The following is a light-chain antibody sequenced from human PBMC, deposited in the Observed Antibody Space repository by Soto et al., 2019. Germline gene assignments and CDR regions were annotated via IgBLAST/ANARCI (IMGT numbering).Light chain of an antibody. Sequence: SYELTQPLSVSVALGQTARITCGGNNIGTKSVHWYQQKPGQAPVLVIYRDNNRPSGIPERFSGSNSGNTATLTILRAQAGDEANYSCQVWDSSTVVFGGGTKLTVL. CDR1: NIGTKS. J-gene: IGLJ2*01. V-gene: IGLV3-9*01. CDR3: QVWDSSTVV. CDR2: RDN.